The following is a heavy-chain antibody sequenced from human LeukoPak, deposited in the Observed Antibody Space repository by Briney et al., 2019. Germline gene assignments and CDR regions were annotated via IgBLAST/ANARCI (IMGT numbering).Heavy chain of an antibody. CDR1: GFTFSSYG. CDR2: ISGSGGST. CDR3: AKGDCSGGSCYPLPSWFDP. D-gene: IGHD2-15*01. V-gene: IGHV3-23*01. Sequence: GGSLRLSCAASGFTFSSYGMHWVRQAPGKGLEWVSAISGSGGSTYYADSVKGRFTISRDNSKNTLYLQMNSLRAEDTAVYYCAKGDCSGGSCYPLPSWFDPWGQGTLVTVSS. J-gene: IGHJ5*02.